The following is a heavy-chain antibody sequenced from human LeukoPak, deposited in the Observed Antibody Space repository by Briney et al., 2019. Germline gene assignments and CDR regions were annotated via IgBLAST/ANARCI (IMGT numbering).Heavy chain of an antibody. J-gene: IGHJ5*02. Sequence: ASVKVSCKASGGTFSSYAISWVRQAPGQGLEWMGGITPIFGTANYAQKFQGRVTITADESTSTAYMELSSLRSEDTAVYHCARELYYGSGSRHNWFDPWGQGTLVTVSS. CDR3: ARELYYGSGSRHNWFDP. CDR1: GGTFSSYA. CDR2: ITPIFGTA. D-gene: IGHD3-10*01. V-gene: IGHV1-69*01.